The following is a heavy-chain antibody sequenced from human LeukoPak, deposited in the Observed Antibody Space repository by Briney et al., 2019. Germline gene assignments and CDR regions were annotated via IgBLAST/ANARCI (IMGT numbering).Heavy chain of an antibody. Sequence: ASVKVSCKASGYTFTGYYMYWVRQAPGRGLEWMGWINPNSGGANSAQKFQDRVTMTRDRSISTAYMELNRLGSDDTAFYYCARGREELDYWGQGTLVTVSS. CDR2: INPNSGGA. CDR3: ARGREELDY. J-gene: IGHJ4*02. D-gene: IGHD1-1*01. V-gene: IGHV1-2*02. CDR1: GYTFTGYY.